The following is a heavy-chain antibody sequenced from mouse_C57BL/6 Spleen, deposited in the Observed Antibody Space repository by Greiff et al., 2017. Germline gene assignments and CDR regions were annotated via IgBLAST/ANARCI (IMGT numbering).Heavy chain of an antibody. V-gene: IGHV1-64*01. CDR3: ARAGTFYWYFGG. CDR2: IHPNSGST. Sequence: QVQLQQPGAELVKPGASVKLSCKASGYTFTSYWMHWVKQRPGQGLEWIGMIHPNSGSTNYNEKFKSKATLTVDKSSSTAYMQLSSLTSEDSAVYYCARAGTFYWYFGGWGTGTTVTVSS. CDR1: GYTFTSYW. J-gene: IGHJ1*03.